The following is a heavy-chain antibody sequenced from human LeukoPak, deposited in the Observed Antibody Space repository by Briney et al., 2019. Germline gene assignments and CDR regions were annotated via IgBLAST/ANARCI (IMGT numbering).Heavy chain of an antibody. CDR3: VRGPPTPGFFHFFF. J-gene: IGHJ4*02. CDR1: GLTVSSNF. V-gene: IGHV3-66*01. D-gene: IGHD2-15*01. Sequence: PGGSLSLSCAVSGLTVSSNFISWVRQAPGKGLEWVSVIYSGGRTYYAGSVKGRFTISRDNSKNTVDLQMSSLRVDDSAIYYCVRGPPTPGFFHFFFWGQGTLATVSS. CDR2: IYSGGRT.